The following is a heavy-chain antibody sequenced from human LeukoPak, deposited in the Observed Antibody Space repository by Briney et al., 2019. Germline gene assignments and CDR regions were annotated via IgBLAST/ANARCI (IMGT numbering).Heavy chain of an antibody. CDR3: AEVPPILTGAFDI. J-gene: IGHJ3*02. D-gene: IGHD3-9*01. Sequence: PGGSLRLSCATSGFTFSAYSMTWVRQAPGKGLEWVSSISSTNYIYYADSIQGRFTISRDNAKNSLYLQMDSLRAEDTAVYYCAEVPPILTGAFDIWGQGTMVTVSS. CDR1: GFTFSAYS. V-gene: IGHV3-69-1*01. CDR2: ISSTNYI.